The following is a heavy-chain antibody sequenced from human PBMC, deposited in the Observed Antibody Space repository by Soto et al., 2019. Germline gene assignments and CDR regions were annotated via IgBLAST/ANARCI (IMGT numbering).Heavy chain of an antibody. CDR3: ARDSGVGAIHGAALDI. J-gene: IGHJ3*02. CDR2: IIPIFGTA. V-gene: IGHV1-69*13. CDR1: GGTFSSYA. Sequence: ASVKVSCKASGGTFSSYAISWVRQAPGQGLEWMGGIIPIFGTANYAQKFQGRVTITADESTSTAYMELSSLRSEDTAVYYCARDSGVGAIHGAALDIWGQGTMVTVSS. D-gene: IGHD1-26*01.